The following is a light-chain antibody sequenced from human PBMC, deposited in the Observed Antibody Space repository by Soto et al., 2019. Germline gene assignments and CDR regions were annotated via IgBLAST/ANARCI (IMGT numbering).Light chain of an antibody. J-gene: IGKJ1*01. Sequence: EIVLTQSPGTLSLSPGERATLSCRASQSVSSSYLAWYQQKPGQAPRLLIYGASSRATVIPDRFSGSGSGTDFTLTISRLEPEDFAVYYCQQYGSSPWTFDQGTKVEIK. CDR1: QSVSSSY. V-gene: IGKV3-20*01. CDR2: GAS. CDR3: QQYGSSPWT.